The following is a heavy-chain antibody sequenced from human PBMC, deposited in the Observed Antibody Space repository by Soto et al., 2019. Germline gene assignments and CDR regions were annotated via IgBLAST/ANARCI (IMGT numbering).Heavy chain of an antibody. CDR2: ISGSGGST. Sequence: GGSLRLSCAASGFTFSSYAMSWVRQAPGKGLEWVSAISGSGGSTYYADSVKGRFTISRDNSKNTLYLQMNSLRAEDTAVYYCAKSPIVIVVVPAAIVGSMDVWGKGTTVTVSS. J-gene: IGHJ6*03. D-gene: IGHD2-2*01. V-gene: IGHV3-23*01. CDR3: AKSPIVIVVVPAAIVGSMDV. CDR1: GFTFSSYA.